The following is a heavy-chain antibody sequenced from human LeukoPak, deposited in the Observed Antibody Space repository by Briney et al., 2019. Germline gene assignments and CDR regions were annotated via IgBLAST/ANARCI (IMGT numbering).Heavy chain of an antibody. Sequence: GASVKVSCKASGGTFSSYAISWVRQAPGQGLEWMGRIIPILGIANYAQKLQGRVTMTTDTSTSTAYMELRSLRSDDTAVYYCARDGYSSSLYFQHWGQGTLVTVSS. V-gene: IGHV1-69*04. D-gene: IGHD6-13*01. CDR2: IIPILGIA. CDR1: GGTFSSYA. CDR3: ARDGYSSSLYFQH. J-gene: IGHJ1*01.